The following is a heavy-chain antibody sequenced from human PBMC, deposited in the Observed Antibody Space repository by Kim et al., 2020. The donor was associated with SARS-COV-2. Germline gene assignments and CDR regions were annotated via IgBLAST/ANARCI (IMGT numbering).Heavy chain of an antibody. V-gene: IGHV1-46*01. D-gene: IGHD2-2*01. Sequence: ASVKVSCKASGYTFTSYYMHWVRQAPGQGLEWMGIINPSGGSTSYAQKFQGRVTMTRDTSTSTVYMELSSLRSEDTAVYYCVWRGARVVPAASFDYWGQGTLVTFSS. J-gene: IGHJ4*02. CDR2: INPSGGST. CDR1: GYTFTSYY. CDR3: VWRGARVVPAASFDY.